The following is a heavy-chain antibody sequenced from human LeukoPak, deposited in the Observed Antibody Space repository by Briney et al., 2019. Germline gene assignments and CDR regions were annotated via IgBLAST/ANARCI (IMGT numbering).Heavy chain of an antibody. CDR1: GGSISSSSYY. Sequence: SETLSLTCTVSGGSISSSSYYWGWIRQPPGKGLEWIGSIYYSGSTYYNPSLKSRVTISVDTSKNQFSLKLSSVTAADTAVYYCARDKTWYDSSGYSPELDYWGQGTLVTVSS. V-gene: IGHV4-39*02. CDR3: ARDKTWYDSSGYSPELDY. J-gene: IGHJ4*02. D-gene: IGHD3-22*01. CDR2: IYYSGST.